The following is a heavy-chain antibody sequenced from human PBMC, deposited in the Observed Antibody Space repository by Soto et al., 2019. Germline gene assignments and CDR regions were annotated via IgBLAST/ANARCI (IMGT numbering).Heavy chain of an antibody. D-gene: IGHD6-6*01. CDR1: GFTFSSYA. V-gene: IGHV3-64D*08. CDR3: VKWGSSSPAPFDY. Sequence: GGSLRLSCSASGFTFSSYAMHWVRQAPGKGLEYVSAISSNGGSTYYADSVKGRFTISRDNSKNTLYLQMSSLRAEDTAVYYCVKWGSSSPAPFDYWGQGTLVTVSS. CDR2: ISSNGGST. J-gene: IGHJ4*02.